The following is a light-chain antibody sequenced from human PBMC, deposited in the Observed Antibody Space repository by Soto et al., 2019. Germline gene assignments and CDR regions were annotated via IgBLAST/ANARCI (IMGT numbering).Light chain of an antibody. Sequence: DIQMTQSPSTLSASVGDRVTITCRASQSIKNWLAWYQQKPGEAPKLLIYKASTLESGVPSRFSGSGSGTEFTLTISSLQPEDFATYYCQQYDSFSVTFGQGTKVEIK. CDR1: QSIKNW. CDR2: KAS. V-gene: IGKV1-5*03. J-gene: IGKJ1*01. CDR3: QQYDSFSVT.